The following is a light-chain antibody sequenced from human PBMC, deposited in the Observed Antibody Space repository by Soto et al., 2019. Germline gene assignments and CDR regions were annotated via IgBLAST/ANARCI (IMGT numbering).Light chain of an antibody. CDR1: QSLLHSNGYNY. CDR3: RQALQTRALT. V-gene: IGKV2-28*01. CDR2: LGS. J-gene: IGKJ4*02. Sequence: DIVMTQSPLSLPVTPGEPASISCRSSQSLLHSNGYNYLDWYLQKPGQSPQLLIYLGSNRASGGPDRVSGRCAGTDFTLKISRVEAEDVGVYYCRQALQTRALTGGGGTGVEIK.